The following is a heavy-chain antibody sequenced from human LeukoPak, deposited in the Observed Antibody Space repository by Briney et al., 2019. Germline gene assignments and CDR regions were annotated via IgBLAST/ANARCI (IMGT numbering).Heavy chain of an antibody. Sequence: SVKVSCKASGGTFSSYAISWVRQAPGQGLEWMGRIIPILGIANYAQKFQGRVTITADKSTSTACMELSSLRSEDTAVYYCARDGTAVVVPLDYWGQGTLVTVSS. CDR2: IIPILGIA. CDR3: ARDGTAVVVPLDY. CDR1: GGTFSSYA. J-gene: IGHJ4*02. D-gene: IGHD2-2*01. V-gene: IGHV1-69*04.